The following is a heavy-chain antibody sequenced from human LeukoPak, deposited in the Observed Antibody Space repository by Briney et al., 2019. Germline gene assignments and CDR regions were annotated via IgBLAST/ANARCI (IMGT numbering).Heavy chain of an antibody. CDR1: GGPISSGGYS. D-gene: IGHD3-16*01. CDR3: ARGGGAYYYGMDV. CDR2: IYHSGCT. Sequence: SETLSLTCAVSGGPISSGGYSWSWIRQPPGKGLEWIGYIYHSGCTYYNPSLKSRVTISVDRSKNQFSLKLSSVTAADTAVYYCARGGGAYYYGMDVWGQGTTVTVSS. V-gene: IGHV4-30-2*01. J-gene: IGHJ6*02.